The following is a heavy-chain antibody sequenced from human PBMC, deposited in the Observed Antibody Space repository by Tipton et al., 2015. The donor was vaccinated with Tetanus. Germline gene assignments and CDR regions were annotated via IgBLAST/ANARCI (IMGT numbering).Heavy chain of an antibody. Sequence: LVKPTQTLSLTCTVSGGSISSGGYYWSWIRQHPGKGLEWIGDIYYSGSTDYNPSLKSRVTMSIDATKNHLSLKLRSVTAADTAVYYCARRDYYGSWDVLDPWGQGTLVTVSS. V-gene: IGHV4-31*03. J-gene: IGHJ5*02. CDR2: IYYSGST. CDR3: ARRDYYGSWDVLDP. D-gene: IGHD3-10*01. CDR1: GGSISSGGYY.